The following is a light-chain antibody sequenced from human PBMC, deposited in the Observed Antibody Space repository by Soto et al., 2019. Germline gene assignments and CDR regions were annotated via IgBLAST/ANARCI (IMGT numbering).Light chain of an antibody. V-gene: IGKV3-20*01. Sequence: EIVMTQSPATLPLSPGERATLSCRASHSVGTYLVWYQQKPGQAPRLLIYGASSRATGIPDRFSGSGSGTDVTITISRLETEDGAVYYCQQYGSSPRTFGQGTKVDIK. CDR2: GAS. J-gene: IGKJ1*01. CDR3: QQYGSSPRT. CDR1: HSVGTY.